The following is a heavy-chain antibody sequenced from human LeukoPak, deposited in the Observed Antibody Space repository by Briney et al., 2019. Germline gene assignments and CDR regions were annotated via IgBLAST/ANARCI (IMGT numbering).Heavy chain of an antibody. D-gene: IGHD6-6*01. V-gene: IGHV3-20*04. CDR3: ARAREYSSSSSTVNYYYYYYMDV. CDR1: GFTFDDYG. J-gene: IGHJ6*03. CDR2: INWNGGST. Sequence: GGSLRLSCAASGFTFDDYGMSWVRQAPGKGLGWVSGINWNGGSTGYADSVKGRFTISRDNAKNSLYLQMNSLRAEDTALYYCARAREYSSSSSTVNYYYYYYMDVWGKGTTVTVSS.